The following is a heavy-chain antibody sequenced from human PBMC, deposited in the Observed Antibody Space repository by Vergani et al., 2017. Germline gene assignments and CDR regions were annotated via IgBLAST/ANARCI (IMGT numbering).Heavy chain of an antibody. V-gene: IGHV4-39*01. CDR1: GGSISSSSYY. J-gene: IGHJ6*03. CDR2: IYYSGST. Sequence: QLQLQESGPGLVKPSETLSLTCTVSGGSISSSSYYWGWIRQPPGKGLEWIGSIYYSGSTYYNPSLKSRVTISVDTSKNQFSLKLSSVTAADTAVYYCARRNGDRVVVPAAETYYYYYYYMDVWGKGTTVTVSS. D-gene: IGHD2-2*01. CDR3: ARRNGDRVVVPAAETYYYYYYYMDV.